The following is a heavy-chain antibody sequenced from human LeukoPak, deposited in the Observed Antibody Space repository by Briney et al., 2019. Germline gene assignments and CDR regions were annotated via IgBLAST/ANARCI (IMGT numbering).Heavy chain of an antibody. CDR3: ARLYGDWLDP. Sequence: GGSLRLSCAASGFTFTNYNMNWVRQAPGKGLEWISYISGGSGTIYYADSVRGRFTVSRDNAKDSLWLQMDSLRVEDTAVYFCARLYGDWLDPWGPGHLVTVSS. D-gene: IGHD4-17*01. CDR1: GFTFTNYN. J-gene: IGHJ5*02. V-gene: IGHV3-48*01. CDR2: ISGGSGTI.